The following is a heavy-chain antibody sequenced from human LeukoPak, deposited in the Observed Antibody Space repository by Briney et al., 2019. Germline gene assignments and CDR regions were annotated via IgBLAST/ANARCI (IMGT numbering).Heavy chain of an antibody. CDR3: ARLDFWSDWSSGTGAFDI. V-gene: IGHV4-34*01. CDR1: GGSFSGYY. CDR2: INHSGST. J-gene: IGHJ3*02. Sequence: SETLSLTCAVYGGSFSGYYWSWIRQPPGKGLEWIGDINHSGSTNYNPSLKSRVIISVDTSKNQFPLKLSSVTAADTAVYYCARLDFWSDWSSGTGAFDIWGQGTMVTVSS. D-gene: IGHD3-3*01.